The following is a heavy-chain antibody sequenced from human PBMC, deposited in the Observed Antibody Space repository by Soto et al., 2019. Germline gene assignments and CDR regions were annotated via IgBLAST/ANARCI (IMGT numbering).Heavy chain of an antibody. CDR3: ARADIVLVPAATFDY. V-gene: IGHV4-30-4*01. D-gene: IGHD2-2*01. J-gene: IGHJ4*02. CDR1: GGSISSGDYY. CDR2: IYYSGST. Sequence: SETLSLTCTVSGGSISSGDYYWSWIRQPPGKGLEWIGYIYYSGSTYYNPPLKSRVTISVDTSKNQFSLKLSSVTAADTAVYYCARADIVLVPAATFDYWGQGTLVTVSS.